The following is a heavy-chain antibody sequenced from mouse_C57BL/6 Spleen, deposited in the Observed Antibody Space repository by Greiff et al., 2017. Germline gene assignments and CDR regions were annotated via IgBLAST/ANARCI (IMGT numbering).Heavy chain of an antibody. J-gene: IGHJ4*01. CDR1: GYTFTSYW. Sequence: LQQPGAELVKPGASVKMSCKASGYTFTSYWITWVKQRPGQGLEWIGDIYPGSGSTNYNEKFKSKATLTVDTPSSTAYWQRSSLTSEDSAVYYCAREGENAMDYWGQGTSVTVSS. CDR3: AREGENAMDY. CDR2: IYPGSGST. V-gene: IGHV1-55*01.